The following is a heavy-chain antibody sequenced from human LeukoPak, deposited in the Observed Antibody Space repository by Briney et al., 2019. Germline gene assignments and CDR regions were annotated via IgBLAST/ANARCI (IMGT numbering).Heavy chain of an antibody. D-gene: IGHD2-15*01. CDR2: MDTSGHT. J-gene: IGHJ5*02. V-gene: IGHV4-4*07. CDR3: ARHWSHSVAQFGRSFWFDP. Sequence: SETLSLTCIVSGVSISGYYWSWIRQPAGKGLEWIGHMDTSGHTNYNSSLMSRVTMSVDTSKNQFSLRLTSVTAADTAVYYCARHWSHSVAQFGRSFWFDPWGQGTLVTVSS. CDR1: GVSISGYY.